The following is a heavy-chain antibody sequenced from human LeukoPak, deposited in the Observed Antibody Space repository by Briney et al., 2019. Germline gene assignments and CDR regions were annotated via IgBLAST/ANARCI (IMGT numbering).Heavy chain of an antibody. Sequence: GGSLRLSSAASGFTFSSHGMHWVRQAPGKGLEWVAVIWYDGSNKYYADSVKGRFTISRDNSKNTLYLQMNSLRAEDTAVYYCARDKSGSGPDYWGQGTLVTVSS. D-gene: IGHD3-10*01. J-gene: IGHJ4*02. CDR3: ARDKSGSGPDY. CDR2: IWYDGSNK. CDR1: GFTFSSHG. V-gene: IGHV3-33*01.